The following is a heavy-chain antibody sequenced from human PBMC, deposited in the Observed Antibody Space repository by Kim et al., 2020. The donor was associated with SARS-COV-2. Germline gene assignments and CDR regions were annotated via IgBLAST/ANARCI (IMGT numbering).Heavy chain of an antibody. V-gene: IGHV1-2*06. CDR3: AREERYCSGGSCPNWFDP. J-gene: IGHJ5*02. CDR1: GYTFTGYY. Sequence: ASVKVSCKASGYTFTGYYMHWVRQAPGQGLEWMGRINPNSGGTNYAQKFQGRVTMTRDTSISTAYMELSRLRSDDTAVYYCAREERYCSGGSCPNWFDPWGQGTLVTVSS. D-gene: IGHD2-15*01. CDR2: INPNSGGT.